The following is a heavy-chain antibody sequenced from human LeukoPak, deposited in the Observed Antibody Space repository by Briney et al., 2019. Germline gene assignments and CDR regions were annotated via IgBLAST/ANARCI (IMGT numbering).Heavy chain of an antibody. CDR1: GGSISSYY. J-gene: IGHJ6*03. D-gene: IGHD6-13*01. CDR3: ARGGXQQLGGGXYYYYYMDV. V-gene: IGHV4-4*07. Sequence: PSETLSLTCTVSGGSISSYYWSWIRQPAGKGLEWIGRIYTSGSTNYNPSLKSRVTISVDKSKNQFSLQLNSVTASETAVYYCARGGXQQLGGGXYYYYYMDVWGKGTTVTVSS. CDR2: IYTSGST.